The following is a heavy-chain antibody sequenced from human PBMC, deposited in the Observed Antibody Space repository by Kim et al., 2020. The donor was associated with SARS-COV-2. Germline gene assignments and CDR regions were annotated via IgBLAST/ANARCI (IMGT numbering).Heavy chain of an antibody. D-gene: IGHD5-18*01. V-gene: IGHV4-34*01. Sequence: YNPSLKSRGTIAVDTSKNQFSLKVGAVTAADTAVYYCARAGYSYDRGFDYWGQGTLVTVSS. CDR3: ARAGYSYDRGFDY. J-gene: IGHJ4*02.